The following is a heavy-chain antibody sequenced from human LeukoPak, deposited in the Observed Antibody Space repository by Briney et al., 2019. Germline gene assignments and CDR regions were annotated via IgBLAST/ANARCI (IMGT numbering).Heavy chain of an antibody. CDR3: AKAQGYYDC. Sequence: SETLSLTCAVYGGSFSDYDWTWIRQPPGKGLEWIGEINHSGNTKYNPSLKSRVTISLDTSKNQFSLNLNSVTAADTAVYYCAKAQGYYDCWGQGTLVTVSS. CDR2: INHSGNT. V-gene: IGHV4-34*01. D-gene: IGHD3-22*01. CDR1: GGSFSDYD. J-gene: IGHJ4*02.